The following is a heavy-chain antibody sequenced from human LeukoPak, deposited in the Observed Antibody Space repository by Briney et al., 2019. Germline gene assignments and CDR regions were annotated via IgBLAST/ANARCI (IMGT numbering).Heavy chain of an antibody. CDR1: GFTFSSYS. CDR3: ARDRRGSFWSGYSQVDY. D-gene: IGHD3-3*01. J-gene: IGHJ4*02. V-gene: IGHV3-21*01. Sequence: PGGSLRLSCAASGFTFSSYSMNWVRQAPGKGLEWVSSISSSSSYIYYADSVKGRFTISRDNAKNSLYLQMNSLRAEDTAVYYCARDRRGSFWSGYSQVDYWGQGTLVTVSS. CDR2: ISSSSSYI.